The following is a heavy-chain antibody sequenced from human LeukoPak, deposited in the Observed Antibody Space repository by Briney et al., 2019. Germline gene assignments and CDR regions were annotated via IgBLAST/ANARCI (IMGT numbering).Heavy chain of an antibody. Sequence: ASVKVSCKASGSTFSSYAISWVRQAPGQGLEWMGGIIPIFGTANYAQKFQGRVTITADESTSTAYMELSSLRSEDTAVYYCARVDSSGYLRDGYYFDYWGQGTLVTVSS. D-gene: IGHD3-22*01. CDR1: GSTFSSYA. CDR2: IIPIFGTA. V-gene: IGHV1-69*13. J-gene: IGHJ4*02. CDR3: ARVDSSGYLRDGYYFDY.